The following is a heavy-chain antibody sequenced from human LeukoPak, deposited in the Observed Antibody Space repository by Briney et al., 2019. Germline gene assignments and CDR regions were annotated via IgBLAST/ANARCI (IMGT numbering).Heavy chain of an antibody. CDR2: ISGSTGNT. D-gene: IGHD1-26*01. CDR1: GFTFEKYA. V-gene: IGHV3-23*01. Sequence: PGGSLRLSRAASGFTFEKYAMSWVRQAPGKGLEWVSLISGSTGNTYYADSVQGRFTISRDNSKNTLFLQLNILRAEDTAVYYCAKVLAGAGTRPLGYWGQGTLVTVSS. J-gene: IGHJ4*02. CDR3: AKVLAGAGTRPLGY.